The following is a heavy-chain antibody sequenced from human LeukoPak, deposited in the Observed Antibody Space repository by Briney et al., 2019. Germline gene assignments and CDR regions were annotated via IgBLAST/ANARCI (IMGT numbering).Heavy chain of an antibody. D-gene: IGHD3-22*01. Sequence: ASVKVSCKASGYTFTGYYMHWVRQAPGQGLEWMGWINPNSGGTNYAQKFQGRVTMTRDTSISTAYMELSRLRSDDTAVYYCAREGPSSGQPFDYWGQGTLVTVSS. CDR3: AREGPSSGQPFDY. CDR2: INPNSGGT. J-gene: IGHJ4*02. CDR1: GYTFTGYY. V-gene: IGHV1-2*02.